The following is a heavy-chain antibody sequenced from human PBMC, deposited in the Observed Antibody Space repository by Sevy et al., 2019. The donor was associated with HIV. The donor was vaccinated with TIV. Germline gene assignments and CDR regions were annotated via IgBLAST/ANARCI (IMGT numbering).Heavy chain of an antibody. D-gene: IGHD3-22*01. CDR2: FDPEDDQK. CDR3: ATTKDYYDSSAYPFDY. V-gene: IGHV1-24*01. J-gene: IGHJ4*02. Sequence: ASVKVSCKVSGNTLTEFAMHWVRQAPGKGLEWMGTFDPEDDQKIYAQNFQDRVTMTEDTSTDTAFMELSGLRSDDTAVYYCATTKDYYDSSAYPFDYWGQGTLVTVSS. CDR1: GNTLTEFA.